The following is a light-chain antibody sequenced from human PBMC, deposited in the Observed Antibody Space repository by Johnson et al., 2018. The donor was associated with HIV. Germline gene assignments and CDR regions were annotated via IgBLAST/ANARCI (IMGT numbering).Light chain of an antibody. CDR1: SSNIGNNY. CDR3: GTWDDSLSALYG. Sequence: QSVLTQPPSVSAAPGQKVTISCSGSSSNIGNNYVSWYQQLPGTAPKLLIYDNNKRPSGIPDRFSGSKSGTSATLGITGLQTGDEADYYCGTWDDSLSALYGFGTGTKVTVL. V-gene: IGLV1-51*01. CDR2: DNN. J-gene: IGLJ1*01.